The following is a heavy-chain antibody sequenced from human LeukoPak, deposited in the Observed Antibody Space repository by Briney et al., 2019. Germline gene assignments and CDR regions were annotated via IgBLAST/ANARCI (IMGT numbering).Heavy chain of an antibody. Sequence: PGGTLRLSCAASGFTFSSYGMSWVRQAPGKGLEWVSAISGSGGSTYYADSVKGRFTISRDNSKNTLYLQMNSLRAEDPAVYYCAKVGHLYPFDYWGQGTLVTVSS. CDR1: GFTFSSYG. CDR3: AKVGHLYPFDY. CDR2: ISGSGGST. J-gene: IGHJ4*02. D-gene: IGHD2-2*01. V-gene: IGHV3-23*01.